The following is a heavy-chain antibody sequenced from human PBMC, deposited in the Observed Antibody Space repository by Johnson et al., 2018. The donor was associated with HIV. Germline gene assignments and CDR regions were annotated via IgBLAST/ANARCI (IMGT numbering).Heavy chain of an antibody. V-gene: IGHV3-11*04. J-gene: IGHJ3*01. CDR1: GFTFSDYY. Sequence: QVQLVESGGGWVKPGGSLRLSCAVSGFTFSDYYMSWIRQAPGKGLEWVSYISSSGSTIYYVDSVKGRFTISSDNAKDSLYLQMNSLRVEDTAVYYCARYPIRDDAFDVWGQGTMVTVSS. CDR3: ARYPIRDDAFDV. CDR2: ISSSGSTI. D-gene: IGHD5-12*01.